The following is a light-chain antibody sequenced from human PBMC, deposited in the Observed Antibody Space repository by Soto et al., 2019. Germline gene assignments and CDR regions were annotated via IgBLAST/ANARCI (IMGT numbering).Light chain of an antibody. V-gene: IGLV2-14*01. CDR3: SSYTSSGTYV. Sequence: QSVLAQPASVNGSPGQSITISCNGTSSDVGGYNYVSWYQQHPGKAPQVMIYDVSNRPSGVSYRFSASKSGNTASLTISWLQAEDEADYFCSSYTSSGTYVFGTGTKVTVL. CDR1: SSDVGGYNY. J-gene: IGLJ1*01. CDR2: DVS.